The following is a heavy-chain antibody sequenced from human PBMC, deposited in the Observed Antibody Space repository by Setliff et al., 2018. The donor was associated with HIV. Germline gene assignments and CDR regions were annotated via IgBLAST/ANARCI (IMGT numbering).Heavy chain of an antibody. V-gene: IGHV1-2*02. J-gene: IGHJ4*02. Sequence: ASVKVSCKASGYTFTGHYMHWVRQAPGQGLEWMGWINPSSGGTNYAQKFQGRVTLTRDTSISTAYMELSRLRSDDTAVYYCARDRVVGTTSISLDKWGQGTLVTVSS. D-gene: IGHD1-26*01. CDR2: INPSSGGT. CDR1: GYTFTGHY. CDR3: ARDRVVGTTSISLDK.